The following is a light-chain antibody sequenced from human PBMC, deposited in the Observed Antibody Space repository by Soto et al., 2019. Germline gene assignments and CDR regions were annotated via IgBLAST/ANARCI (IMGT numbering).Light chain of an antibody. J-gene: IGKJ1*01. CDR2: ATS. Sequence: DIQMTQSPSSLSASVGDRVTITCRASQSISTYLIWYQQKPGKAPKLLIYATSSLQSGVPSRFSGSGSGTDFTLTISSLQPEDFATYYCQQSYSTPPGTFGQGTKVE. CDR3: QQSYSTPPGT. CDR1: QSISTY. V-gene: IGKV1-39*01.